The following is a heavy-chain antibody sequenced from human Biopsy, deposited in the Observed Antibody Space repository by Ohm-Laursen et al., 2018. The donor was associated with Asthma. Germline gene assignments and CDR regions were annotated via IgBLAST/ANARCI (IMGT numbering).Heavy chain of an antibody. CDR2: IYSGGTS. CDR3: ARGDSSGWSHYYFDY. CDR1: GFTVSRDH. Sequence: SLRLSCSALGFTVSRDHMFWVRQAPGKGLEWVSVIYSGGTSHTADSVRGRFTISRDFSKNTLHLQIHSLRVEDTAVYYCARGDSSGWSHYYFDYWGQGTLVTVSS. D-gene: IGHD6-19*01. J-gene: IGHJ4*02. V-gene: IGHV3-53*01.